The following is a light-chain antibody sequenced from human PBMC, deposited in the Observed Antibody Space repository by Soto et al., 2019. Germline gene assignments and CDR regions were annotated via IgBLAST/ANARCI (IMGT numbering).Light chain of an antibody. CDR2: DAS. Sequence: IQLTQSPSSLSASVGDRVTITCRASQDSTKYLAWYQQKPGKAPNLLIYDASTLHSGVPPRFSGSGSGTDFTLTISSLQPEDFATYYCQQTLSFPPTFGQGTKVDIK. CDR1: QDSTKY. V-gene: IGKV1-9*01. J-gene: IGKJ1*01. CDR3: QQTLSFPPT.